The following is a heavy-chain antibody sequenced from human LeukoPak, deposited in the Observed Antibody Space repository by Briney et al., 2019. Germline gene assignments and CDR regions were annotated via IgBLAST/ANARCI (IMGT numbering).Heavy chain of an antibody. Sequence: GGSLRLSCAASGFTFDDYAMHWVRQAPGKGLEWVSGISWNSGSIGYADSVKGRFTISRDNAKNSLYLQMNSLRAEDAALYYCAKDGIAAAYYYYMDVWGKGTTVTVSS. J-gene: IGHJ6*03. V-gene: IGHV3-9*01. CDR2: ISWNSGSI. CDR1: GFTFDDYA. CDR3: AKDGIAAAYYYYMDV. D-gene: IGHD6-13*01.